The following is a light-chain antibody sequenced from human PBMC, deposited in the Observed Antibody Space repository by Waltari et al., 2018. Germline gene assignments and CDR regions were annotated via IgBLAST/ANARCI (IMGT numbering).Light chain of an antibody. Sequence: DIQMTQSPSTLSASVGDRVTIPCRASQSINSWLSWYPQKPGKAPKLLIYKASTLQSGVPSSFSGSGAGTEFTLTISSLQPDDFATYYCQQYNSHSQTFGRGTKLEIK. V-gene: IGKV1-5*03. J-gene: IGKJ2*01. CDR1: QSINSW. CDR2: KAS. CDR3: QQYNSHSQT.